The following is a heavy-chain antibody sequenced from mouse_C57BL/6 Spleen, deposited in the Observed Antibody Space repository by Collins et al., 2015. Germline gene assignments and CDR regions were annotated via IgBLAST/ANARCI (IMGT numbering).Heavy chain of an antibody. CDR3: ARERGVMDY. Sequence: QIQLVQSGPELKKPGETVKISCKASGYTFTTYGMSWVKQAPGKGLKWMGWINTYSGVPTYADDFKGRFAFSLKTSASTAYLQINNLKNEDTATYFCARERGVMDYWGQGTSVTVSS. V-gene: IGHV9-3*01. J-gene: IGHJ4*01. CDR2: INTYSGVP. CDR1: GYTFTTYG.